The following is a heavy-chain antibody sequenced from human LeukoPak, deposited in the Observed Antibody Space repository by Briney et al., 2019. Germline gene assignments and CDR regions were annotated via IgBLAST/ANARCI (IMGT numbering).Heavy chain of an antibody. J-gene: IGHJ4*02. D-gene: IGHD6-13*01. CDR2: IKQDGSEK. V-gene: IGHV3-7*03. CDR1: GFTFSTYW. CDR3: VRAIGAAGSY. Sequence: GRSLRLSCSASGFTFSTYWMSWVRQAPGKGLEWVANIKQDGSEKYYVDSVKGRFTISRDNAKNSLYLQMNSLRAEDTAVYYCVRAIGAAGSYWGQGTLVTVSS.